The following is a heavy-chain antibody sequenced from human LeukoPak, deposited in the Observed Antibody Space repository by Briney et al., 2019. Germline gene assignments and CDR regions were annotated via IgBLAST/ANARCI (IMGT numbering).Heavy chain of an antibody. CDR1: GYTFTSYG. Sequence: ASVKVSCKASGYTFTSYGISWVRQAPGQGLEWMGWISAYNGNTNYAQKLQGRVTMTRNTSISTAYMELSSLRSEDTAVYYCARGRSITVVTPGYWGQGTLVTVSS. V-gene: IGHV1-18*01. J-gene: IGHJ4*02. CDR2: ISAYNGNT. D-gene: IGHD4-23*01. CDR3: ARGRSITVVTPGY.